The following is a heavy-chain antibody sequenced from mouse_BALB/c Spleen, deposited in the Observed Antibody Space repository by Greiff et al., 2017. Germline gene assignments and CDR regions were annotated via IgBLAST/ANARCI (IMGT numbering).Heavy chain of an antibody. J-gene: IGHJ2*01. Sequence: VQGVESGAELAKPGASVKMSCKASGYTFTSYWMHWVKQRPGQGLEWIGYINPSTGYTEYNQKFKDKATLTADKSSSTAYMQLSSLTSEDSAVYYCARLNYGLDYWGQGTTLTVSS. CDR3: ARLNYGLDY. D-gene: IGHD1-1*01. V-gene: IGHV1-7*01. CDR2: INPSTGYT. CDR1: GYTFTSYW.